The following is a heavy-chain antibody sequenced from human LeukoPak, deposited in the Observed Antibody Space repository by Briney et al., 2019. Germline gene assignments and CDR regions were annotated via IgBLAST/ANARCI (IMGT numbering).Heavy chain of an antibody. CDR2: ISSSSSYI. Sequence: PGGSLRLSCAASGFSFSSYAMSWVRQAPGKGLEWVSSISSSSSYIYYADSVKGRFTISRDNAKNSLYLQMNSLRAEDTAVYYCARGGLYDSEFDYWGQGTLVTVSS. J-gene: IGHJ4*02. CDR1: GFSFSSYA. D-gene: IGHD3-9*01. CDR3: ARGGLYDSEFDY. V-gene: IGHV3-21*01.